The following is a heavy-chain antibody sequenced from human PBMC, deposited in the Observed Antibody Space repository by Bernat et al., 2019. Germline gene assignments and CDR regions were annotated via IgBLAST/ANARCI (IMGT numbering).Heavy chain of an antibody. CDR2: PYYKSKWYN. CDR3: AREYYDFWSGYYDETTYYYYYMDV. CDR1: GDSVSSNSAA. Sequence: QVQLQQSGPGLVKPSQTLSLTCAISGDSVSSNSAAWNWIRQSPSRGLEWLGRPYYKSKWYNDYAVSVKSRITINPDTSKTQFSLQLNSVTPEDTAVYYCAREYYDFWSGYYDETTYYYYYMDVWGKGTTVTVSS. V-gene: IGHV6-1*01. D-gene: IGHD3-3*01. J-gene: IGHJ6*03.